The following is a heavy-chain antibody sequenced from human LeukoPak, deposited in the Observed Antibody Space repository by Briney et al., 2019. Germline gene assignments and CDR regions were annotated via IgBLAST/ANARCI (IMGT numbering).Heavy chain of an antibody. D-gene: IGHD3-22*01. V-gene: IGHV4-31*03. CDR2: IYYSGST. CDR1: GGSISSGGYY. CDR3: ARVSPNYYDRRGYPDY. Sequence: KASETLSLTCTVSGGSISSGGYYWSWIRQHPGKGLEWIGYIYYSGSTYYNPSLKSRVTISVDTSKNQFSLKLSSVTAADTAVYFCARVSPNYYDRRGYPDYWGQGTLVTVSS. J-gene: IGHJ4*02.